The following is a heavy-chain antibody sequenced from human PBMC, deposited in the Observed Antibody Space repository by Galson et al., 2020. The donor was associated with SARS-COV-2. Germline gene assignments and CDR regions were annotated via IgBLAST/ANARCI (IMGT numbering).Heavy chain of an antibody. CDR1: GGSISSSNW. Sequence: LSLTCAVSGGSISSSNWWSWVRQPPGKGLEWIGEFYHSGSTNYNPSLKSRVTISVDKSKNQFSLKLSSVTAADTAVYYCARDRGDIVVVPAARIKYYYYMDVWGKGTTVTVSS. CDR2: FYHSGST. D-gene: IGHD2-2*01. CDR3: ARDRGDIVVVPAARIKYYYYMDV. J-gene: IGHJ6*03. V-gene: IGHV4-4*02.